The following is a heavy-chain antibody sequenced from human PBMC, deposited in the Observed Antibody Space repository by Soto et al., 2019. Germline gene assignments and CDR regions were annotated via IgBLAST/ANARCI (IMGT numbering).Heavy chain of an antibody. CDR1: GGTFSSYA. J-gene: IGHJ4*02. CDR3: ARERTSPYGDYFDY. CDR2: IIPIFGTA. Sequence: SVKVSCKASGGTFSSYAISWVRQAPGQGLEWMGGIIPIFGTANYAQKFQGRVTITADESTSTAYMELSSLRSEDTAVYYCARERTSPYGDYFDYWGQGTLVTVSS. D-gene: IGHD4-17*01. V-gene: IGHV1-69*13.